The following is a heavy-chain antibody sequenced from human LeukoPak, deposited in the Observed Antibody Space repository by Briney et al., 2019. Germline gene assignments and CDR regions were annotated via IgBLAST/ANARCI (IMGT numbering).Heavy chain of an antibody. V-gene: IGHV3-23*01. J-gene: IGHJ1*01. Sequence: PGTSLRLSCAASGFTFSNYAVSWVRQAPGKGLEWVSSISGSGNYTHFADSVKGRFTISRDNSKNTLYLQMNSLRAEDTAVYYCAKVGEIAAAAPWVYFQHWGQGTLVTVSS. CDR3: AKVGEIAAAAPWVYFQH. D-gene: IGHD6-13*01. CDR1: GFTFSNYA. CDR2: ISGSGNYT.